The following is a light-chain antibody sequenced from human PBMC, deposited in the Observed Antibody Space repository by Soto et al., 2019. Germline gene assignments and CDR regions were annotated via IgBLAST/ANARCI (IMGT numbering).Light chain of an antibody. J-gene: IGKJ2*01. Sequence: IALTQSPASLSLSPGERPTLSCRASLSVDSFVAWYQQQPGRPTSLLIYATSNTATGIPARFRGSGSGTDFTLTISRLELEDFEVYYCQFRTDWPPFKYTFGQGTKLEVK. CDR1: LSVDSF. CDR3: QFRTDWPPFKYT. CDR2: ATS. V-gene: IGKV3-11*01.